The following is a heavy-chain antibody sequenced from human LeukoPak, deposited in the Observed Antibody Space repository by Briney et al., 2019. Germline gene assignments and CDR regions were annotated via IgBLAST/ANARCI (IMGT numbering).Heavy chain of an antibody. CDR2: IYTSGST. CDR3: AREYPITIFGVAVYYFDY. Sequence: SETLSPTCTVSGGSISSYHWSWIRQPAGKGLEWIGRIYTSGSTNYNPSLKSRVTMSVDTSKNQFSLKLSSVTAADTAVYYCAREYPITIFGVAVYYFDYWGQGTLVTVSS. D-gene: IGHD3-3*01. J-gene: IGHJ4*02. V-gene: IGHV4-4*07. CDR1: GGSISSYH.